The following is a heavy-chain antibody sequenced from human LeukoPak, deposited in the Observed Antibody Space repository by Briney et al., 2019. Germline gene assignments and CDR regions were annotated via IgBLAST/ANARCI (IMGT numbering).Heavy chain of an antibody. CDR1: GWSFSDYY. CDR3: ARDRGIAYCGGDCYLNWFDP. J-gene: IGHJ5*02. CDR2: IYTSGST. V-gene: IGHV4-4*07. Sequence: SETLSLTCAVYGWSFSDYYWSWIRQPAGKGLEWIGRIYTSGSTNYNPSLKSRVTMSVDTSKNQFSLKLSSVTAADTAVYYCARDRGIAYCGGDCYLNWFDPWGQGTLVTVSS. D-gene: IGHD2-21*02.